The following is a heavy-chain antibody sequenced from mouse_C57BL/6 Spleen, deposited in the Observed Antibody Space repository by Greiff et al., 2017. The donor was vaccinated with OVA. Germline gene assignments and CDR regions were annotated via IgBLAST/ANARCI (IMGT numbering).Heavy chain of an antibody. Sequence: GQRNKPGAKLVKPGASGKRSGKASGYTLTTYWRPGVKQSPGRGLEGIGRIDPNSGGTKYNEKFKSKATLTVDKPSSTAYMQLSSLTSEDSAVYYCAGYYGSSIWAMDYWGQGTSVTVSS. CDR3: AGYYGSSIWAMDY. J-gene: IGHJ4*01. D-gene: IGHD1-1*01. CDR2: IDPNSGGT. CDR1: GYTLTTYW. V-gene: IGHV1-72*01.